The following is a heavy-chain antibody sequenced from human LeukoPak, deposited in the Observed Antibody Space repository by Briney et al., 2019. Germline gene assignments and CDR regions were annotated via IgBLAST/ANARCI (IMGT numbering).Heavy chain of an antibody. Sequence: PGGSLRLSCAASGLTVSNQFMDWVRQAPGKGLEWVSTIYSGGATYYSDSVRGRFTISRDSSQNTLYLQMNSLRAEDTAVYYCAREGVNYDSSGYYAVSWGQGTLVTVSS. D-gene: IGHD3-22*01. J-gene: IGHJ5*02. V-gene: IGHV3-66*01. CDR3: AREGVNYDSSGYYAVS. CDR1: GLTVSNQF. CDR2: IYSGGAT.